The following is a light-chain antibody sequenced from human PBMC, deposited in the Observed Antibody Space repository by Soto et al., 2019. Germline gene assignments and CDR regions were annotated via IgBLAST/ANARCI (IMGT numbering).Light chain of an antibody. CDR1: RSNVGRNS. V-gene: IGLV1-44*01. CDR2: SHD. J-gene: IGLJ3*02. CDR3: AAWDDSLNAWV. Sequence: QSVLTQPPSVSQTPGQSVTISCSGGRSNVGRNSVSWYQHVPGTAPKLLIYSHDQRPSGVPDRISASRSGTAASLAISGLRSEDEAFYYCAAWDDSLNAWVFGGGTKVTVL.